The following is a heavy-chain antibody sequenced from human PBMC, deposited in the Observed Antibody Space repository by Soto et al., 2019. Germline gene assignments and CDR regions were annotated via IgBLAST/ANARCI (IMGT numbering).Heavy chain of an antibody. V-gene: IGHV1-18*01. J-gene: IGHJ4*02. CDR2: VNTYNGNP. D-gene: IGHD2-2*01. CDR1: GYTFTNYA. CDR3: ARDSQSSTSGQRFDS. Sequence: QVQLVQSGVEVKKPGASVKVSCKASGYTFTNYAISWVRQAPGRGLEWMGWVNTYNGNPNYAQIFQGRITMTTDTSTGTAYMELRRLKSADSAVYYCARDSQSSTSGQRFDSWGQGTRVTVSS.